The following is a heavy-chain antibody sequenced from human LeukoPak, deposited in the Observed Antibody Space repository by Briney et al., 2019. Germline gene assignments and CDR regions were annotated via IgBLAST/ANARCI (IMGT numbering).Heavy chain of an antibody. D-gene: IGHD5-12*01. J-gene: IGHJ4*02. Sequence: ASVKVSCKASGYTFTSYDINWVRQATGQGLEWMGWMNPNSGNTGYAQKFQGRVTITRNTSISTAYMELSSLRYEDTAVYYCARGGVVDIVAFDYWGQGTLVTVSS. V-gene: IGHV1-8*03. CDR3: ARGGVVDIVAFDY. CDR1: GYTFTSYD. CDR2: MNPNSGNT.